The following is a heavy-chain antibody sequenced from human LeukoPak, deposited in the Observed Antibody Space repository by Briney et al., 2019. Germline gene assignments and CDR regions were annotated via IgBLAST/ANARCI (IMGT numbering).Heavy chain of an antibody. CDR2: ISISSNYI. Sequence: KPGGSLRLSCAASGFTFSRYSMNWVRQAPGKGLEWVSSISISSNYIYYTDSVKGRFTISRDNAKNSLYLQMNSLRAEDTAVYYCARDGSYSSSWYFDYWGQGTLVTVSS. D-gene: IGHD6-13*01. CDR1: GFTFSRYS. J-gene: IGHJ4*02. CDR3: ARDGSYSSSWYFDY. V-gene: IGHV3-21*01.